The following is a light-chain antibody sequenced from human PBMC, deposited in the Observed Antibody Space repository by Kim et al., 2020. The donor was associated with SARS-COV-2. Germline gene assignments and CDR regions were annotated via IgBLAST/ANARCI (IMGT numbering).Light chain of an antibody. Sequence: DIQMTQSPSSLSASVGDRVTITCRASQGISSWLAWYQQKPEKGPKSLIYDASTLQSGAPSRFSGSGSGTDFTLTISSLQPEDFGTYYCQQYSAYPITFGQGTRLEIK. CDR2: DAS. V-gene: IGKV1D-16*01. J-gene: IGKJ5*01. CDR1: QGISSW. CDR3: QQYSAYPIT.